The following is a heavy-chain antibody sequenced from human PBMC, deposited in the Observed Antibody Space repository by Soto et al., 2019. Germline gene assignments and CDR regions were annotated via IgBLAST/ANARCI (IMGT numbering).Heavy chain of an antibody. Sequence: QLQLQESGSGLVKPSQTLSLTCAVSGGSISSGGYSWSWIRQPPGKGLEWIGYIYHNGSTYYNPSLRSRVTTSVSRPNNQLSQELSFLTAEDTAVYYCARVFFVEGWFDLWGQGTLVTASS. D-gene: IGHD3-3*01. CDR2: IYHNGST. V-gene: IGHV4-30-2*01. CDR1: GGSISSGGYS. CDR3: ARVFFVEGWFDL. J-gene: IGHJ5*02.